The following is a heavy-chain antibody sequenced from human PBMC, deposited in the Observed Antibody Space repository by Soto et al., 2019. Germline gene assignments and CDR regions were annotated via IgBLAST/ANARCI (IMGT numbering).Heavy chain of an antibody. J-gene: IGHJ6*02. CDR1: GYSFTSYW. CDR2: IYPGDSDT. V-gene: IGHV5-51*01. D-gene: IGHD6-19*01. Sequence: GESMKISCKGSGYSFTSYWIGWVRQMPGKGLEWMGIIYPGDSDTRYSPSFQGQVTISADKSISTAYLQWSSLKASDTAMYYCARSRRGAYSICWYSLSGYYNYGIDVWGQGSKVTVSS. CDR3: ARSRRGAYSICWYSLSGYYNYGIDV.